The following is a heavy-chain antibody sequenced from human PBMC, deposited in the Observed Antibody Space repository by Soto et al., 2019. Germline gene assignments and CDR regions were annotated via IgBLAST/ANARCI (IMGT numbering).Heavy chain of an antibody. Sequence: QLQLQESGPGLVKPSETLSLTCTVSGGSISSSSYYWGWIRQPPGKGLEWIGRIYYSGSTYYNPSLKSRVTLSVDTSKNQFSLKLSSVTAADTAVYYCARHVAGYSSGLDYWGQGTLVTVSS. CDR3: ARHVAGYSSGLDY. J-gene: IGHJ4*02. V-gene: IGHV4-39*01. CDR1: GGSISSSSYY. D-gene: IGHD6-19*01. CDR2: IYYSGST.